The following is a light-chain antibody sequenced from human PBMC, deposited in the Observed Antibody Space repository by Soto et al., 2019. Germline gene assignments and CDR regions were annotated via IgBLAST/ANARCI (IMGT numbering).Light chain of an antibody. V-gene: IGKV1-5*03. CDR1: QSISSW. J-gene: IGKJ1*01. Sequence: DIQITQSPSTLSASAGDRVTITCRASQSISSWLAWYQQKPGKAPNLLIYKASSLEGGVPSRFSGSGSGTEFTLTISSLQPDDFATYYCQQYNSYWTFGQGTKVDIK. CDR3: QQYNSYWT. CDR2: KAS.